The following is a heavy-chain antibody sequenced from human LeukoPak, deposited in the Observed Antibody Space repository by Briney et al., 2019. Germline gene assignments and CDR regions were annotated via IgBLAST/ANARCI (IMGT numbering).Heavy chain of an antibody. CDR3: ARGGSLVEY. Sequence: GGSLRLSCAASGFTFSNYEMHWVRRAPGKGLEWVSYISSGGSTVYYADSVKGRFTVSRDNAKNSLYLQMSSLRAEDTAVYYCARGGSLVEYWGQGTLVSVSS. CDR2: ISSGGSTV. D-gene: IGHD3-10*01. CDR1: GFTFSNYE. V-gene: IGHV3-48*03. J-gene: IGHJ4*02.